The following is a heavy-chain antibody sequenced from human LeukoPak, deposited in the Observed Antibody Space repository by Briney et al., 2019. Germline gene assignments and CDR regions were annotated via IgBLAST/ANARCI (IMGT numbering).Heavy chain of an antibody. CDR1: GFTFSTYW. V-gene: IGHV3-7*04. J-gene: IGHJ4*02. D-gene: IGHD2/OR15-2a*01. CDR3: ARNMGDY. Sequence: PGGSLRLSCAASGFTFSTYWMTWVRQAPRKGLEWVANINQDGTEKNYVDFVKGRFTISRGNAKNSLYLQMNSLRAEDTAVYYCARNMGDYWGQGTLVTVSS. CDR2: INQDGTEK.